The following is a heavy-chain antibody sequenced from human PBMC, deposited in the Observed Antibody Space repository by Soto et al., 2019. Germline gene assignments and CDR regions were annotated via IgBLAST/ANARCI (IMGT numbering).Heavy chain of an antibody. V-gene: IGHV4-30-4*01. Sequence: PSETLSLTCTVSGASISSGDYYWNWIRQPPGKGLEWIGYIYNSGSTYYNTSLKSRVTISVDTSKNQFSLKLSSVTAADTAVYYCARDRRPGFDIWGQGTMVTVSS. CDR3: ARDRRPGFDI. CDR2: IYNSGST. J-gene: IGHJ3*02. D-gene: IGHD6-6*01. CDR1: GASISSGDYY.